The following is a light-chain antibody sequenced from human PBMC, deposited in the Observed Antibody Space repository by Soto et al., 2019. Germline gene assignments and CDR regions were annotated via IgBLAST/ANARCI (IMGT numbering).Light chain of an antibody. Sequence: SVLTQPASVSGSPGQSITISCTGTSSDVGGYNYVSWFQHHPGKAPKLIIYEVSYRPSGVSNRFSGSKSGDTASLTISGIQAEEQAHYSCSSFTNTTTRYAFGTGTQLTV. CDR1: SSDVGGYNY. J-gene: IGLJ1*01. V-gene: IGLV2-14*01. CDR2: EVS. CDR3: SSFTNTTTRYA.